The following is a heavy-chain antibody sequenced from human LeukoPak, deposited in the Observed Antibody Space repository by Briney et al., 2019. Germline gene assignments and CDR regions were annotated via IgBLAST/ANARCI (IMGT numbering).Heavy chain of an antibody. D-gene: IGHD3-10*01. V-gene: IGHV4-4*07. J-gene: IGHJ5*02. CDR1: GGSISSYY. Sequence: PSETLSLTCTVSGGSISSYYWSWIRQPAGKGLEWIGRIYTSGSTNYNPSLKSRVTMSVDTSKNQSSLKLSSVTAADTAVYYCARYLDGSGGNNWFDPWGQGTLVTVSS. CDR2: IYTSGST. CDR3: ARYLDGSGGNNWFDP.